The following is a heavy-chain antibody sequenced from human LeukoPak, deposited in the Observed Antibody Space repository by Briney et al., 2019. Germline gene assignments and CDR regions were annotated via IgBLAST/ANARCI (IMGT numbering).Heavy chain of an antibody. Sequence: GASVKVSCKVSGKILTELSMHWVRQAPGKGLEWMGGFDAEEGETIYSQKLQGGVTMTEDTSTDTAYMELSSLRSEDTAVYYCATGGMYSGSGFDFWGQGTLVTVSS. CDR3: ATGGMYSGSGFDF. V-gene: IGHV1-24*01. D-gene: IGHD6-13*01. CDR1: GKILTELS. J-gene: IGHJ4*02. CDR2: FDAEEGET.